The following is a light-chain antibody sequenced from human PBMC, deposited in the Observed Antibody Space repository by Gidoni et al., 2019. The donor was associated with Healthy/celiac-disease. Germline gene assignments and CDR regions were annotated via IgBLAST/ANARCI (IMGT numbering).Light chain of an antibody. V-gene: IGKV2-28*01. Sequence: DMVMTQSPLSLPVTPGEPASISCRSSQSLMHSNGYNYLDWYLQKPGKSAQLLMYLGSNRASGVPDRFSSSRSGTDFTLKISRVEAEDVGVYYCMQARQTPPSTFGQGTKLEIK. CDR2: LGS. CDR1: QSLMHSNGYNY. CDR3: MQARQTPPST. J-gene: IGKJ2*01.